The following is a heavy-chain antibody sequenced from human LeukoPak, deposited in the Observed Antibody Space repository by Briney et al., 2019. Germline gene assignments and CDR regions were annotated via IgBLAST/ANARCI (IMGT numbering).Heavy chain of an antibody. CDR1: GYTFSSYG. CDR2: VSGDNDDT. CDR3: ARDWEILTGIDCFDP. D-gene: IGHD3-9*01. V-gene: IGHV1-18*01. J-gene: IGHJ5*02. Sequence: ASVKVSCKASGYTFSSYGISWVRQAPGQGLEWMGWVSGDNDDTNYAQKFKGRLTVTTDTSTSTAYMELRSLRSDDTAVYYCARDWEILTGIDCFDPWGQGTVVTVSS.